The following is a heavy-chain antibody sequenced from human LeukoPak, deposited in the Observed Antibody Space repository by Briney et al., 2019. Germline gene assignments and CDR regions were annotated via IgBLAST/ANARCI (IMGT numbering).Heavy chain of an antibody. V-gene: IGHV5-51*01. CDR2: IYPADSDT. J-gene: IGHJ4*02. CDR3: ARDLLYSGNYYFDY. D-gene: IGHD1-26*01. Sequence: GESLKISCKGSGYSFTNYWIGWVRRMPGKGLEWMGIIYPADSDTRYSPSFQGQVTISADKSINTAYLQWSSLKALYTASYYCARDLLYSGNYYFDYWGQGTLVTVSS. CDR1: GYSFTNYW.